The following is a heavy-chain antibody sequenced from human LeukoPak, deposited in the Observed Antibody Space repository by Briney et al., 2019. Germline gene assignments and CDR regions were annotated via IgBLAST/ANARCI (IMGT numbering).Heavy chain of an antibody. Sequence: GGSLRLSRAASGFTFSSYSMNWVRQAPGKGLEWVSSISSSSSYIYYADSVKGRFTISRDNAKNSLYLQMNSLRAEDTAVYYCARDLEVAVAGTWGTYYYYGMDVWGQGTTVTVSS. D-gene: IGHD6-19*01. CDR1: GFTFSSYS. CDR3: ARDLEVAVAGTWGTYYYYGMDV. J-gene: IGHJ6*02. CDR2: ISSSSSYI. V-gene: IGHV3-21*01.